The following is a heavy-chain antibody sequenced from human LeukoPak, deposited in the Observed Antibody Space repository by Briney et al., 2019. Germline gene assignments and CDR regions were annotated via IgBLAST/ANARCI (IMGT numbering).Heavy chain of an antibody. J-gene: IGHJ4*02. D-gene: IGHD3-22*01. CDR2: ISGSGGST. CDR1: GVTFSNYA. V-gene: IGHV3-23*01. Sequence: GGSLRLSCAASGVTFSNYALTWVRQAPGKGLEWVSAISGSGGSTYYADSVKGRFTISRDNSKNTLYLQMNSLRAEDTAVYYCARDTGAYYDSGGLDYWGQGTLVTVSS. CDR3: ARDTGAYYDSGGLDY.